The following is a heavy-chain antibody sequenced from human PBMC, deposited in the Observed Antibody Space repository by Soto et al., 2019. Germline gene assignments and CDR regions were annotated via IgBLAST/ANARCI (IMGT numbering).Heavy chain of an antibody. CDR1: GYTFTGYY. D-gene: IGHD3-10*01. J-gene: IGHJ6*02. V-gene: IGHV1-2*04. CDR2: INPNSGGT. Sequence: GASVEVSCKASGYTFTGYYIHWVRQAPGQGLEWMGWINPNSGGTNYAQKFQGWVTMTRDTSISTAYMELSRLRSDDTAVYYCARSVLMYGSGSYYKNPKNYYYYGMDVWGQGTTVTVSS. CDR3: ARSVLMYGSGSYYKNPKNYYYYGMDV.